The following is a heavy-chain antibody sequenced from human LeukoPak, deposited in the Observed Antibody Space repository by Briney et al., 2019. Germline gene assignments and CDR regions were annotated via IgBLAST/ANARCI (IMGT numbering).Heavy chain of an antibody. D-gene: IGHD3-22*01. J-gene: IGHJ4*02. Sequence: GGSLRLSCAASGFTFSSYSMNWVHQAPGKGLEWVSYISSSSSTIYYADSVKGRFTISRDNAKNSLYLQMNSLRDEDTAVYYCARIVEYHYYDSSGYDYWGQGTLVTVSS. CDR3: ARIVEYHYYDSSGYDY. CDR2: ISSSSSTI. V-gene: IGHV3-48*02. CDR1: GFTFSSYS.